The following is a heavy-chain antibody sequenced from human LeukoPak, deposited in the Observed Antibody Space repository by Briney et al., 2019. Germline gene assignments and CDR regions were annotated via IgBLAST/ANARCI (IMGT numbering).Heavy chain of an antibody. V-gene: IGHV1-2*04. CDR2: INPNSGGT. D-gene: IGHD6-13*01. CDR1: GYTFTGYY. CDR3: ARESDSSSWYDY. Sequence: ASLKVSCKASGYTFTGYYMHWVRQAPGQGLEWMAWINPNSGGTNYAQKFQGWVTMTRDTSISTAYMELSRLRSDDTAVYYCARESDSSSWYDYWGQGTLVTVSS. J-gene: IGHJ4*02.